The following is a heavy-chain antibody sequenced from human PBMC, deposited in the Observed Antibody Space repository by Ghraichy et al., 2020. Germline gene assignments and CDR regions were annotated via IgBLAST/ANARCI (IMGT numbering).Heavy chain of an antibody. Sequence: GGSLRLSCAASGFPFSSFAMTWVRQAPGKGLEWVSSISPNAGDTYYADSVKGRFTISRDNSKDTLYLQMNSLRAEDTAVYYCARDLRWVGPTSYYALDVWGQGTTVTVSS. CDR3: ARDLRWVGPTSYYALDV. CDR1: GFPFSSFA. CDR2: ISPNAGDT. D-gene: IGHD1-26*01. V-gene: IGHV3-23*01. J-gene: IGHJ6*02.